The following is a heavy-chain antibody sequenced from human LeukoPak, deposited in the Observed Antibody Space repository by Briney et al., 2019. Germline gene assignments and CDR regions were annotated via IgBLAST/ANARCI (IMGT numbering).Heavy chain of an antibody. Sequence: GGSLRLSCAASGFTVGSNTMSWVRQAPGKGLEWVSSISSSGNYIYYADSVKGRFTISRDNAKNSLYLQMNSLRAEDTAVYYCASSIVVVTARYNWFDPWGQGTLVTVSS. CDR2: ISSSGNYI. CDR3: ASSIVVVTARYNWFDP. CDR1: GFTVGSNT. D-gene: IGHD2-21*02. J-gene: IGHJ5*02. V-gene: IGHV3-21*01.